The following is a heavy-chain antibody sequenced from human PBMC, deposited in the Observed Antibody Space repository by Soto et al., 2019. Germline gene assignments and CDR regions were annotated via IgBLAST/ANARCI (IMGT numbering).Heavy chain of an antibody. V-gene: IGHV3-30-3*01. CDR1: GFTFSSYA. J-gene: IGHJ6*02. CDR2: ISYDGSNK. CDR3: ARDRGGYSYGFYYYAMDV. D-gene: IGHD5-18*01. Sequence: VGSLRLSCAASGFTFSSYAMHWVRQAPGKGLEWVALISYDGSNKYYADSVKGRFTISRDNSKNTLHVQMNSLGAEDTAVYYCARDRGGYSYGFYYYAMDVWGQGTTVTVSS.